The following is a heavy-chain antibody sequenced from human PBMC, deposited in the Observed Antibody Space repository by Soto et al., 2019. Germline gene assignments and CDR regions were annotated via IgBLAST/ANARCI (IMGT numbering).Heavy chain of an antibody. CDR3: ARGGIGYCTGGSCYYTAFDI. Sequence: GGSLRLSCAASGFTFSSFWMSWVRQAPGKGLEWLANIKEDGSEKYYVDSLKGRFTISRDNAKNSLYVQMNSLRVEDTAVYYCARGGIGYCTGGSCYYTAFDIWGQGSMVTVSS. V-gene: IGHV3-7*01. CDR2: IKEDGSEK. J-gene: IGHJ3*02. D-gene: IGHD2-15*01. CDR1: GFTFSSFW.